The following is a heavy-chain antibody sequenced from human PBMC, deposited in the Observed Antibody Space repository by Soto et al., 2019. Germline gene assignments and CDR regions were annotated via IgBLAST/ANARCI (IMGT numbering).Heavy chain of an antibody. CDR3: ARTVYGSGTLNWFDP. CDR1: GYSFTSYW. V-gene: IGHV5-51*01. J-gene: IGHJ5*02. Sequence: GESLKISCKGSGYSFTSYWIGWVRQMPGKGLEWMGIIYPGDSDTRYSPSFQGQVTISAGKSISTAYLQWSSLKASDTAMYYCARTVYGSGTLNWFDPWGQGTLVTVSS. CDR2: IYPGDSDT. D-gene: IGHD3-10*01.